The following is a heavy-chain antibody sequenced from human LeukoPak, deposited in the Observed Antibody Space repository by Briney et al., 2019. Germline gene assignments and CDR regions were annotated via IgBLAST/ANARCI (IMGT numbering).Heavy chain of an antibody. CDR1: GFTFSSYA. D-gene: IGHD4-23*01. CDR3: TKEASQSYGRT. V-gene: IGHV3-23*01. J-gene: IGHJ4*02. Sequence: GGSLRLSCAVSGFTFSSYAMSSVRHAAGRGLEWVSAISGSGGSTYYADCVKGRLTNAKDNSTNTLYLQMNSLRAEDTAGTYCTKEASQSYGRTWGQGTLVTVSS. CDR2: ISGSGGST.